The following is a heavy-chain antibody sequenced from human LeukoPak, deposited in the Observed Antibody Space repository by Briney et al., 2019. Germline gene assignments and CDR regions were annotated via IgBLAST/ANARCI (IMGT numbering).Heavy chain of an antibody. CDR3: ARAAPNYYDSSGSLRNPYFDY. Sequence: LRLSCAASGFTFSSYVMSWIRQHPGKGLEWIGNIYYSGSTYYSPSLKSRVTMSVDTSKNQFSLTLISVTAADTAVYFCARAAPNYYDSSGSLRNPYFDYWGQGTLVTVSS. V-gene: IGHV4-31*02. CDR1: GFTFSSYV. J-gene: IGHJ4*02. D-gene: IGHD3-22*01. CDR2: IYYSGST.